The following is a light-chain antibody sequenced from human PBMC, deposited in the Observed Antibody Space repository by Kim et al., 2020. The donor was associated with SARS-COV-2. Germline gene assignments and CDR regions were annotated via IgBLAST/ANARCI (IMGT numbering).Light chain of an antibody. CDR1: SSDVGGYNY. J-gene: IGLJ3*02. CDR2: DVS. Sequence: GQSVTISCIGTSSDVGGYNYVSWYQHHPGKAPKLMIYDVSKRPSGVPDRFSGSKSDNTASLTISGLQAEDEADYSCCSYAGSYTWVFGGGTKVTVL. CDR3: CSYAGSYTWV. V-gene: IGLV2-11*01.